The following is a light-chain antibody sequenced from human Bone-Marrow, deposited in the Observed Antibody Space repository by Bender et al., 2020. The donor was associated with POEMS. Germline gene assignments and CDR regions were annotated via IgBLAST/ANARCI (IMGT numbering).Light chain of an antibody. CDR1: NSNIGAGYD. Sequence: QSVLTQPPSVSGAPGQKVTISCTGSNSNIGAGYDVHWYQHLPGTAPKLLVSGNVNRPSGVPDRFSGSKSGTSASLAITGLQSDDEAIYFCVAWDASLNGWVFGGGTKLTVL. CDR3: VAWDASLNGWV. J-gene: IGLJ3*02. V-gene: IGLV1-50*01. CDR2: GNV.